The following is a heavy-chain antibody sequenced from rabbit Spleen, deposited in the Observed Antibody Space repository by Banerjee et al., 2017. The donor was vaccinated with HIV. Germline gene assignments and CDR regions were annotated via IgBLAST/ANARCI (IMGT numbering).Heavy chain of an antibody. V-gene: IGHV1S45*01. J-gene: IGHJ4*01. CDR1: GFSFSNKAV. D-gene: IGHD1-1*01. CDR2: INAFTGQA. CDR3: ARDLDGVIGWHFGW. Sequence: QVQLVESGGGLGQPGGTLKLSCIASGFSFSNKAVMCWVCQAPGKGLEWIACINAFTGQAVYASWANGRFTFSQPSSTTVTLQVASLTAAGTATYFCARDLDGVIGWHFGWWGPGTLVTVS.